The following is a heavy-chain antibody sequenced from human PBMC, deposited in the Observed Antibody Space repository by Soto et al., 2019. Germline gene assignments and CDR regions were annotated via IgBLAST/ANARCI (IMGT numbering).Heavy chain of an antibody. CDR2: ISASSAYI. D-gene: IGHD5-12*01. CDR1: GVIFRSYT. J-gene: IGHJ4*02. Sequence: EVQLVEPGGGLFKPGWPLRRTCAAPGVIFRSYTMNSVGQAPGKGLEWVSSISASSAYIYYADSLKGRFTISRDNAYTSLYLQMNSLRAEDTAVYYCARGWLRDPWMYWGQGTLVTVSS. CDR3: ARGWLRDPWMY. V-gene: IGHV3-21*01.